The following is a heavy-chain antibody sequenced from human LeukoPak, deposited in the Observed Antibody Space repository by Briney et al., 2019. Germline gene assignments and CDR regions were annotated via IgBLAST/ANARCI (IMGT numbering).Heavy chain of an antibody. CDR3: AREVVGLLRYFDY. J-gene: IGHJ4*02. Sequence: SETLSLTCTVSGGSISSSSYYWGWIRQPPGKGLEWIGSIYYSGSTYYNPSLKSRVTISVDTSKNQFSLKLSSVTAADTAVYYCAREVVGLLRYFDYWGQGTLVTVSS. CDR1: GGSISSSSYY. CDR2: IYYSGST. V-gene: IGHV4-39*07. D-gene: IGHD2-15*01.